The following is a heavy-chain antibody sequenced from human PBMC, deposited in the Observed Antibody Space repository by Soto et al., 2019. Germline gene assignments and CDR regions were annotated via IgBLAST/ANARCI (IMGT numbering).Heavy chain of an antibody. J-gene: IGHJ6*02. CDR1: GFTFSSYD. V-gene: IGHV3-13*01. CDR3: ARGAYSSSWYKAYYYGMDV. CDR2: IGTAGDT. D-gene: IGHD6-13*01. Sequence: GGSLRLSCAASGFTFSSYDMHWVRQATGKGLEWVSAIGTAGDTYYPGSVKGRFTISRENAKNSLYLQMNSLRAGDTAVYYCARGAYSSSWYKAYYYGMDVWGQGTTVTVS.